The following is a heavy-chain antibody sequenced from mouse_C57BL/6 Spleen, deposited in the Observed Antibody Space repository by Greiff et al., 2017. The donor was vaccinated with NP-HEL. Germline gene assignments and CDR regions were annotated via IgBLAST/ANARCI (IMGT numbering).Heavy chain of an antibody. D-gene: IGHD2-2*01. CDR1: GYTFTSYW. CDR3: ARSPIYYGYDDYAMDY. J-gene: IGHJ4*01. V-gene: IGHV1-53*01. CDR2: INPSYGGT. Sequence: QVQLQQPGTELVKPGASVKLSCKASGYTFTSYWMHWVKQRPGQGLEWIGNINPSYGGTNYNEKFKSKATLTVDKSSSTAYMQLSSLTSEDSAVYYCARSPIYYGYDDYAMDYWGQGTSVTVSS.